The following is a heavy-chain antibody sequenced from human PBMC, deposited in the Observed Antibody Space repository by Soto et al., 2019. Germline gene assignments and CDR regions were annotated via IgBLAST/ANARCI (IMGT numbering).Heavy chain of an antibody. V-gene: IGHV4-34*01. CDR2: INHSGST. D-gene: IGHD5-18*01. CDR3: ARGGASRYSYGYYYYYYGMDV. J-gene: IGHJ6*02. Sequence: SETLSLTCTVPGGSISSYYWSWIRQPPGKGLEWIGEINHSGSTNYNPSLKSRVTISVDTSKNQFSLKLSSVTAADTAVYYCARGGASRYSYGYYYYYYGMDVWGQGTTVTVSS. CDR1: GGSISSYY.